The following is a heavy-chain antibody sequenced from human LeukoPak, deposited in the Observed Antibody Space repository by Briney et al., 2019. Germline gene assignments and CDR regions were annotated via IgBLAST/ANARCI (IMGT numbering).Heavy chain of an antibody. Sequence: GGSLGLSCAASGFTFSNYWMHWVRQAPGKGLVWVSRINSDGSSRNYADSVKGRFTISRGNAKNTLYLQMNSLRAEDTAVYYCASASSHRIAAGGDYWGQGTLVTVSS. V-gene: IGHV3-74*01. J-gene: IGHJ4*02. CDR1: GFTFSNYW. CDR2: INSDGSSR. D-gene: IGHD6-13*01. CDR3: ASASSHRIAAGGDY.